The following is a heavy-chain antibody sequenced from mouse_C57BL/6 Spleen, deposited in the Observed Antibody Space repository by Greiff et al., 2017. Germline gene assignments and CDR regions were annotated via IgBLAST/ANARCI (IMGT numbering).Heavy chain of an antibody. CDR3: AIYSRRYFDY. J-gene: IGHJ2*01. V-gene: IGHV1-78*01. CDR1: GYTFTDHT. D-gene: IGHD1-1*01. CDR2: IYPRDGSN. Sequence: LQESDAELVKPGASVKISCKVSGYTFTDHTIHWMKQRPEQGLEWIGYIYPRDGSNKYNEKFKGKATLTSDKSSSTAYMQLNSLTSEDSAVYFCAIYSRRYFDYWGQGTPLPVSS.